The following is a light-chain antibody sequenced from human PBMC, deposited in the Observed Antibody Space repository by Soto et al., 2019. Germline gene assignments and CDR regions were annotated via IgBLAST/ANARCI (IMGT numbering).Light chain of an antibody. V-gene: IGLV2-14*01. Sequence: QSVLTQPASVSGSPGQSITISCTGTSSDVGGYNYVSWCQQHPGKAPKLMIYDVSNRPSGVSNRFSGSKSGNTASLTISGLQAEDEAEYYCSSYTSSSTYVFGTGTKVTVL. CDR2: DVS. CDR1: SSDVGGYNY. CDR3: SSYTSSSTYV. J-gene: IGLJ1*01.